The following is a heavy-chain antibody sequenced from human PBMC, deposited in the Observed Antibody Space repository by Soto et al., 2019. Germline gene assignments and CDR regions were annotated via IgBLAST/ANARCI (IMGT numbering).Heavy chain of an antibody. V-gene: IGHV1-18*04. D-gene: IGHD3-3*01. CDR2: ISPYNGNT. Sequence: ASVKVSCKASGYFFTSYGISWVRQAPGQGLEWMGWISPYNGNTKYAQNFQGRVTMTTDTSTYTAYREVRRLRSDDPAVYYCARDFGSDLSAPGAVFDYWGQGPLVTVSS. CDR3: ARDFGSDLSAPGAVFDY. CDR1: GYFFTSYG. J-gene: IGHJ4*02.